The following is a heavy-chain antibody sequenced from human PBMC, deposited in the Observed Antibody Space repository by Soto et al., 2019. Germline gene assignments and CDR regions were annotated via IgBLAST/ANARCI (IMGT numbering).Heavy chain of an antibody. J-gene: IGHJ4*02. CDR2: ISSGGGST. V-gene: IGHV3-23*01. Sequence: PGGSLRLSCAASGFTFSTYAMSWVRQAPGKGLEWVSTISSGGGSTHYADSVKGRFTISRDNSKNTLYLQMNSLRAEDTAVYYCAKDGGDSSSWYYFDYWGQGTLVTVSS. CDR1: GFTFSTYA. CDR3: AKDGGDSSSWYYFDY. D-gene: IGHD6-13*01.